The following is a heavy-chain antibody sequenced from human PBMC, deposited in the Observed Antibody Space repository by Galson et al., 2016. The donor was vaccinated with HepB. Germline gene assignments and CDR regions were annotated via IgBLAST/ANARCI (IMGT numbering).Heavy chain of an antibody. CDR3: AKAMAAGRTNWFDP. V-gene: IGHV3-30*18. CDR1: GFTFKHYG. J-gene: IGHJ5*02. CDR2: ISHDGSLT. D-gene: IGHD6-13*01. Sequence: SLRLSCAASGFTFKHYGMHWVRQAPGQGLEWLAIISHDGSLTFYADSVRGRFTISRDNSKNTLYLQMNSLTPEDTVVYYCAKAMAAGRTNWFDPWGQGVLVTVSS.